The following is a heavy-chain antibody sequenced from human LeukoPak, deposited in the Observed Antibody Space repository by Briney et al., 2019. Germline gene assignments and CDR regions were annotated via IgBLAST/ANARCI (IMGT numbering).Heavy chain of an antibody. J-gene: IGHJ4*02. CDR3: ASPRSGWSFDY. V-gene: IGHV3-53*01. CDR1: GFTVSSNY. Sequence: GGSLRLSCAASGFTVSSNYMSWVCQAPGKGLEWVSVIYSGGSTDYADSVKGRFTISRDNSKNTLYLQMNSLRAEDTAVYYCASPRSGWSFDYWGQGTLVTVSS. CDR2: IYSGGST. D-gene: IGHD6-19*01.